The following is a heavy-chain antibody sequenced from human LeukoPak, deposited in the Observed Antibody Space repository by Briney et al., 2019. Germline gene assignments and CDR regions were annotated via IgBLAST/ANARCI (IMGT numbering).Heavy chain of an antibody. V-gene: IGHV1-18*01. CDR2: ISAYNGNT. Sequence: ASVTVSCTASGYTFTIYGISWVRQAPGQGLEWMGWISAYNGNTNYSQKLQGRVTMTTDTSTSTAYMELRSLRSDDTAVYYCARGGGQWLVYAFDIWGQGTMVTVSS. CDR1: GYTFTIYG. D-gene: IGHD6-19*01. J-gene: IGHJ3*02. CDR3: ARGGGQWLVYAFDI.